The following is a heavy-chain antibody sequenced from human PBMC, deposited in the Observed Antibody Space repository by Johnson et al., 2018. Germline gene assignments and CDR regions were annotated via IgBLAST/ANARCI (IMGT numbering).Heavy chain of an antibody. CDR1: RYTFTSYD. CDR3: ARPHAFMRLDAFDI. J-gene: IGHJ3*02. CDR2: MNPNSGNT. Sequence: VQLVESGAEVKKPGASVKVSCKASRYTFTSYDINWVRQATGQGLEWMGWMNPNSGNTGYAQKFQGRVTMTRNTSISTAYMELSSLSSEDTAVYYGARPHAFMRLDAFDIWGQGTMVTVSS. V-gene: IGHV1-8*01.